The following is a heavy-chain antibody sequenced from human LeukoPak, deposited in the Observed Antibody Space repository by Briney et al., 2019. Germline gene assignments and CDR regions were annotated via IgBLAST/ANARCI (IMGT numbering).Heavy chain of an antibody. D-gene: IGHD1-26*01. CDR3: ARAIVGATPDY. Sequence: SETLSLTCTVSGGSISSSSYYWGWIRQPPGKGLEWIGSIYHSGSTYYNPSLKSRVTISVDTSKNQFSLKLSSVTAADTAVYYCARAIVGATPDYWGQGTLVTVSS. V-gene: IGHV4-39*07. CDR1: GGSISSSSYY. J-gene: IGHJ4*02. CDR2: IYHSGST.